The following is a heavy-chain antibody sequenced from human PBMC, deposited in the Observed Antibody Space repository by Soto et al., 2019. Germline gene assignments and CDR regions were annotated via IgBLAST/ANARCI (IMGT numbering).Heavy chain of an antibody. V-gene: IGHV3-23*01. D-gene: IGHD6-19*01. Sequence: PGGSLRLSCAASGFTFSSYAMSWVRQAPGKGLEWVSAISGSGGSTYYADSVKGRFTISRDNSKNTLYLQMNSLRAEDTAVYYCAKGLSRSSSGGHDYWGQGTLVTVSS. CDR1: GFTFSSYA. J-gene: IGHJ4*02. CDR3: AKGLSRSSSGGHDY. CDR2: ISGSGGST.